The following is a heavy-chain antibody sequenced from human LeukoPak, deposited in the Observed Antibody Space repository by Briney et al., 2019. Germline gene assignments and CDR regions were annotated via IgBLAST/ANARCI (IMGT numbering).Heavy chain of an antibody. CDR3: ASGYDFWRGYRHFAY. CDR2: ISSSGSTI. J-gene: IGHJ4*02. D-gene: IGHD3-3*01. CDR1: GFTFSSYG. Sequence: GGSLRLSCEASGFTFSSYGMHWVRHAPGKGLEWSSYISSSGSTIYYADSVKGRFTISRDNAKNSLYLQMNSLRAEDTSVYHCASGYDFWRGYRHFAYCGEGTLVTVSS. V-gene: IGHV3-48*04.